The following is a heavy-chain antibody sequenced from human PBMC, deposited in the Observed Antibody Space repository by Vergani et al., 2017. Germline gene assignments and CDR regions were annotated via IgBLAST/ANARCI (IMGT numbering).Heavy chain of an antibody. V-gene: IGHV3-33*06. CDR3: AKDPHIVVVPAAERYYYYGMDV. D-gene: IGHD2-2*01. CDR2: TWYDGSNK. J-gene: IGHJ6*02. Sequence: QVQLVESGGGVVQPGRSLRLSCAASGFTFNQYGMHWVRQAPGKGLEWVAVTWYDGSNKYYADSVKGRFTISRDNSKNTLYLQMNSLRAEDTAVYYCAKDPHIVVVPAAERYYYYGMDVWGQGTTVTVSS. CDR1: GFTFNQYG.